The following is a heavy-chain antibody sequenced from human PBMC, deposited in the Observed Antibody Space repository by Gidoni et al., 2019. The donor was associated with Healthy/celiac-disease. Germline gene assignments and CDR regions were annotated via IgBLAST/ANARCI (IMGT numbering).Heavy chain of an antibody. CDR2: IYYSGST. D-gene: IGHD6-6*01. J-gene: IGHJ2*01. CDR1: GGPISSSSYY. CDR3: ARQGRAAQHFDL. Sequence: QLQLQESGPGLVKPSETLSLTCTVSGGPISSSSYYWGWIRQPPGKGLEWIGSIYYSGSTYYNPSLKSRVTISVDTSKNQFSLKLSSVTAADTAVYYCARQGRAAQHFDLWGRGTLVTVSS. V-gene: IGHV4-39*01.